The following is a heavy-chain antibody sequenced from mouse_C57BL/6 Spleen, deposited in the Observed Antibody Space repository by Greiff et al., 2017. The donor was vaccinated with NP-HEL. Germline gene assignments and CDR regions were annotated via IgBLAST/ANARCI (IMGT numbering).Heavy chain of an antibody. Sequence: DVKLVESGGGLVKPGGSLKLSCAASGFTFSSYTMSWVRQTPEKRLEWVATISGGGGNTYYPDSVKGRFTISRDNAKNTLYLQMSSLRSEDTALYYCARQNYGSGGYYWYFDVWGTGTTVTVSS. CDR1: GFTFSSYT. V-gene: IGHV5-9*01. J-gene: IGHJ1*03. CDR3: ARQNYGSGGYYWYFDV. D-gene: IGHD1-1*01. CDR2: ISGGGGNT.